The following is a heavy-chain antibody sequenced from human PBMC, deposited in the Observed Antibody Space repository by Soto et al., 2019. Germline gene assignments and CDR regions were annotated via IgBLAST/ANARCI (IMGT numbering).Heavy chain of an antibody. Sequence: ASVKVSCKASGYTFTSYGISWVRQAPGQGLEWMGWISAYNGNTNYAQKLQGRVTMTTDTSTSTAYMELRSLRSDDTAVYYCARDLIAAAGDNWFDPWGQGTPVTVSS. D-gene: IGHD6-13*01. CDR3: ARDLIAAAGDNWFDP. CDR2: ISAYNGNT. V-gene: IGHV1-18*01. CDR1: GYTFTSYG. J-gene: IGHJ5*02.